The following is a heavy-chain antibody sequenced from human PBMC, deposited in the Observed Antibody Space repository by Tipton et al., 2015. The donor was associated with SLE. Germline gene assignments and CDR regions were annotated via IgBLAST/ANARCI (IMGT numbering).Heavy chain of an antibody. J-gene: IGHJ4*02. Sequence: SLRLSCAASGFTFSSYWMSWVRQAPGKGLEWVANIKQDGSEKYYADSVKGRFTISRDNSKNTLYLQMNSLRAEDTAVYYCAKDTGAYYDSSGYGYWGQGTLVTVSS. CDR2: IKQDGSEK. CDR1: GFTFSSYW. V-gene: IGHV3-7*01. CDR3: AKDTGAYYDSSGYGY. D-gene: IGHD3-22*01.